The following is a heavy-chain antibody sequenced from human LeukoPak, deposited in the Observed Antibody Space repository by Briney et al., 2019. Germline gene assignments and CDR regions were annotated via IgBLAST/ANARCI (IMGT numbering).Heavy chain of an antibody. V-gene: IGHV4-59*01. D-gene: IGHD6-19*01. CDR1: DDSISNYF. J-gene: IGHJ5*02. CDR2: THYSGTT. CDR3: ATSSGWDKSAAS. Sequence: SETLSLTCSVSDDSISNYFWTWIRQPPGKGLEWIGLTHYSGTTKSSPSLKSRVTMSIDTSRNQVSLKMTSVTAADKAVYYCATSSGWDKSAASWGQGTLVTVSS.